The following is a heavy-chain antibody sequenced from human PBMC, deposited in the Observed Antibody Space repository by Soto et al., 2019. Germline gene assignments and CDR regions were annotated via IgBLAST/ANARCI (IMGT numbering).Heavy chain of an antibody. CDR3: AHRREAAAGNGPDWYFDL. Sequence: SGPTLVNPTQTLTLTCTFSGFSLSTSGVGVGWIRQPPGKALEWLALIYWNDDKRYSPSLKSRLTITKDTSKNQVVLTMTNMDPVDTATYYCAHRREAAAGNGPDWYFDLWGRGTLVTVSS. D-gene: IGHD6-13*01. V-gene: IGHV2-5*01. CDR1: GFSLSTSGVG. CDR2: IYWNDDK. J-gene: IGHJ2*01.